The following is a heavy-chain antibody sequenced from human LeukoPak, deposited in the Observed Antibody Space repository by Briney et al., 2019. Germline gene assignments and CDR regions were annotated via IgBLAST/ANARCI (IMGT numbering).Heavy chain of an antibody. CDR3: ARDSSGWYVSYYYGMDV. D-gene: IGHD6-19*01. CDR1: GFTFSSYS. Sequence: PGGSLGLSCAASGFTFSSYSMNWVRQAPGKGLEWVSSISSSSSYIYYADSVKGRFTISRDNAKNSLYLQMNSLRAEDTAVYYCARDSSGWYVSYYYGMDVWGQGTTVTVSS. V-gene: IGHV3-21*01. CDR2: ISSSSSYI. J-gene: IGHJ6*02.